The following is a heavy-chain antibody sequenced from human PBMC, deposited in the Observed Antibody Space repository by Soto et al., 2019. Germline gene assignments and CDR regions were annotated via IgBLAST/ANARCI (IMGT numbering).Heavy chain of an antibody. J-gene: IGHJ5*02. CDR3: ARDPVDGYAFFDN. V-gene: IGHV4-30-4*02. Sequence: SETLSLTSTVSGGSISSGDYYLSWTRQPPGKGLEWIGYIYYSGSTNYNPSLKSRVTISVDTSEKQSPLILTSVTAADTAVYWCARDPVDGYAFFDNWGQGALVTVPS. D-gene: IGHD5-12*01. CDR2: IYYSGST. CDR1: GGSISSGDYY.